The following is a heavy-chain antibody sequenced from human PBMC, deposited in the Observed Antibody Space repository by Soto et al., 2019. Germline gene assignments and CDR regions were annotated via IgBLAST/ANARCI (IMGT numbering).Heavy chain of an antibody. CDR1: GGSFSGYY. D-gene: IGHD6-19*01. CDR2: INHSGST. CDR3: ARGLDIAVAGTGYGMDV. V-gene: IGHV4-34*01. Sequence: SETLSLTCAVYGGSFSGYYWSWIRQPPGKGLEWIGEINHSGSTNYNPSLKSRVTISVDTSKNQFSLRLRSVTAADTAVYYCARGLDIAVAGTGYGMDVWGQGTTVTVSS. J-gene: IGHJ6*02.